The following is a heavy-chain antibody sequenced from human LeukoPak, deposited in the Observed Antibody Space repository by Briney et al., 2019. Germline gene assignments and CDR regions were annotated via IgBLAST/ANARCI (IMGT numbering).Heavy chain of an antibody. V-gene: IGHV3-30-3*01. Sequence: GGSLRLSCAASGFTFSTYAMHWVRQAPGMGLEWVALISYHGSNTYYADSVKGRFTISRDNSRNTLYLQMNSLTVEDTAVFYCARPTSMIRMYGMDVWGQGTTVIVSS. CDR2: ISYHGSNT. CDR3: ARPTSMIRMYGMDV. J-gene: IGHJ6*02. CDR1: GFTFSTYA. D-gene: IGHD3-22*01.